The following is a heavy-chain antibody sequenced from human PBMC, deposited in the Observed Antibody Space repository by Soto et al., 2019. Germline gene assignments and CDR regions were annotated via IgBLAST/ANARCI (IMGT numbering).Heavy chain of an antibody. CDR3: ARESYATRRYYYYYGMDV. D-gene: IGHD2-2*01. CDR2: ISYDGSNK. J-gene: IGHJ6*02. Sequence: ESGGGVVQPGRSLRLSCAASGFTFSSYAMHWVRQAPGKGLEWVAVISYDGSNKYYADSVKGRFTISRDNSKNTLYLQMNSLRAEDTAVYYCARESYATRRYYYYYGMDVWGQGTTVTVSS. V-gene: IGHV3-30-3*01. CDR1: GFTFSSYA.